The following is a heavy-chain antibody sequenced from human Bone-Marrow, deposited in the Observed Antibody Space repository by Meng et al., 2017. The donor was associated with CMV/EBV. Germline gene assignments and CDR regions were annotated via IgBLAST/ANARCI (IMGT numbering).Heavy chain of an antibody. V-gene: IGHV2-5*01. Sequence: SGPMLVKPSQTLTLTCSFSGFSLSTSGVGVGWIRQPPGKALEWLALIYWNDDKRYSPSLKSRLTITKDTSKNQVVLTMTNMDPVDTATYYSAHRRVGGTVTTNWFDPWGQGTTITVSS. J-gene: IGHJ5*01. CDR2: IYWNDDK. CDR3: AHRRVGGTVTTNWFDP. D-gene: IGHD4-11*01. CDR1: GFSLSTSGVG.